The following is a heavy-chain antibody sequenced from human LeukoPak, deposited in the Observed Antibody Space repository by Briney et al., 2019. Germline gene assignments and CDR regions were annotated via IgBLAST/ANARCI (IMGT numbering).Heavy chain of an antibody. J-gene: IGHJ4*02. CDR3: ARLYYYDTQATNGGDY. CDR1: GGSFSGYY. Sequence: SETLSLTCAVYGGSFSGYYWSWICQPPGKGLEWIGEINHSGSTNYNPSLKSRVTISVDTSKNQFSLKLSSVTAADTAVYYCARLYYYDTQATNGGDYWGQGTLVTVSS. D-gene: IGHD3-22*01. V-gene: IGHV4-34*01. CDR2: INHSGST.